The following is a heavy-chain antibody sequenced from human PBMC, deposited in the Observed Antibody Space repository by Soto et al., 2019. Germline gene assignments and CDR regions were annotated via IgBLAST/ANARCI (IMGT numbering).Heavy chain of an antibody. CDR1: GFTFSSYW. D-gene: IGHD6-19*01. J-gene: IGHJ6*02. Sequence: EVQLVESGGGLVQPGGSLRLSCAASGFTFSSYWMHWVRQAPGKGLVGVSRINSDGSSTSYADSVKGRCTISRDNAKNTMYLQMNSRRAEDTAVYYCARVSPIAVAGTYYYYGIDVWGQGTTVTVSS. CDR2: INSDGSST. CDR3: ARVSPIAVAGTYYYYGIDV. V-gene: IGHV3-74*01.